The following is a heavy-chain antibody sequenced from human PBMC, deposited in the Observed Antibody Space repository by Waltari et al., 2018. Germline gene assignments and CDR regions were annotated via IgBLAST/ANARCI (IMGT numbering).Heavy chain of an antibody. V-gene: IGHV3-23*01. J-gene: IGHJ4*02. D-gene: IGHD2-15*01. Sequence: EVQLLESGGGLVQPGGSLRLSCAASRFTIRSSALSLVPQAPGKGLEWVSAISGSGGSTYYADSVKGRFTISRDNSKNTLYLQMNSLRAEDTAVYYCAKDRGLSGGIDYWGQGTLVTVSS. CDR2: ISGSGGST. CDR3: AKDRGLSGGIDY. CDR1: RFTIRSSA.